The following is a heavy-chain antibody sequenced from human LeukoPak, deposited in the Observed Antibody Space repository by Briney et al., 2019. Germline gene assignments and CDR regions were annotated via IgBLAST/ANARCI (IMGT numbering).Heavy chain of an antibody. CDR3: ARADSSGYYEVDY. J-gene: IGHJ4*02. V-gene: IGHV4-30-2*01. CDR1: GGSISSGGYS. D-gene: IGHD3-22*01. Sequence: SETLSLTCAVSGGSISSGGYSWSWIRQPPGKGLEWTGYIYHSGSTYYNPSLKSRVTISVDRSENQFSLKLSSVTAADTAVYYCARADSSGYYEVDYWGQGTLVTVSS. CDR2: IYHSGST.